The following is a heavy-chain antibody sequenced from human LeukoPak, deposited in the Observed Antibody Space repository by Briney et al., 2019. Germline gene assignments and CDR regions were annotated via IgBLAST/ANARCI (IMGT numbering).Heavy chain of an antibody. D-gene: IGHD2-15*01. V-gene: IGHV1-69*13. CDR3: AREGDCSGGSCPYWYFDL. Sequence: ASGKVAWKASGGTFSSYAISWVRQAPGQGLEWMGGIIPIFGTANCAQKFQGRVTITADESTSTAYMELSSLRSEDTAVYYCAREGDCSGGSCPYWYFDLWGRGTLVTVSS. CDR1: GGTFSSYA. J-gene: IGHJ2*01. CDR2: IIPIFGTA.